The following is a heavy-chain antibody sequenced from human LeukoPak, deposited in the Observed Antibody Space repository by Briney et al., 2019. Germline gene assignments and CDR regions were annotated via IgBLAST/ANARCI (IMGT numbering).Heavy chain of an antibody. CDR1: GFTFGDYA. CDR2: IRSKAYGGTT. J-gene: IGHJ2*01. Sequence: GGSLRLSCTASGFTFGDYAMSWVRQAPGKGLEWVGFIRSKAYGGTTEYAASVKGRFTISRDDSKSIAYLQMNSLKTEDTAVYYCTRVQSNYCSSTSCYLGLGYFDLWGRGTLVTVSS. CDR3: TRVQSNYCSSTSCYLGLGYFDL. V-gene: IGHV3-49*04. D-gene: IGHD2-2*01.